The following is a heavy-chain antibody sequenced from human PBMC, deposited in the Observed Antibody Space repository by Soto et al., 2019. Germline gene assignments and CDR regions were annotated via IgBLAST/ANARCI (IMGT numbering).Heavy chain of an antibody. V-gene: IGHV3-9*01. J-gene: IGHJ4*02. CDR1: GFTFDDYA. Sequence: GGSLRLSCAASGFTFDDYAMHWVRQAPGKGLEWVSGISWNSGSIGYADSVKGRFTISRDNAKNSLYLQMNSLRAEDTALYYCAKGRILTGKPVAHPFDYWGQGTLVTVSS. D-gene: IGHD3-9*01. CDR3: AKGRILTGKPVAHPFDY. CDR2: ISWNSGSI.